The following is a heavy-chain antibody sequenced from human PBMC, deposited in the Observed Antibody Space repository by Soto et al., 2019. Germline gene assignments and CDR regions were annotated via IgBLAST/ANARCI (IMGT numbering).Heavy chain of an antibody. J-gene: IGHJ6*03. V-gene: IGHV3-21*01. Sequence: GGSLRLSCAASGFTFSSYSMNWVRQAPGKGLEWVSSISSSSSYIYYADSVKGRFTISRDNAKNSLYLQMNSLRAEDTAVYYCARASKYYYGSSDYYYYMDVWGKGTTVTVSS. CDR1: GFTFSSYS. D-gene: IGHD3-10*01. CDR2: ISSSSSYI. CDR3: ARASKYYYGSSDYYYYMDV.